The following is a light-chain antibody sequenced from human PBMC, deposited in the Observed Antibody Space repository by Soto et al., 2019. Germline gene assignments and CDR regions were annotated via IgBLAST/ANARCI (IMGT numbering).Light chain of an antibody. CDR3: ALWDDILNGFYV. CDR2: SNN. V-gene: IGLV1-44*01. Sequence: QPVLTQPPAASGTPGQRVTISCSGSSSNIGSNTVNWYQQLPGTAPKLLIYSNNQRPSGVPDRFPGFKSGTLAPLAISGLQSEDEADYYCALWDDILNGFYVFGTGTKVTVL. J-gene: IGLJ1*01. CDR1: SSNIGSNT.